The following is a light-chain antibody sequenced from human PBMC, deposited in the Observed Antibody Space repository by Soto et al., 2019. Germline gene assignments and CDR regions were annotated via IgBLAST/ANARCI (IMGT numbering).Light chain of an antibody. V-gene: IGLV1-44*01. Sequence: QAVVTQQPSASGTPGQRVTISCSGSSSNVGSNTVDWYQLLPGTAPKLLIYHNNQRPSGFPDRLSGSKSGTSASLAISGLQSEDEADYYCAVWDDTLKAVVFGGGTKLTVL. J-gene: IGLJ2*01. CDR2: HNN. CDR3: AVWDDTLKAVV. CDR1: SSNVGSNT.